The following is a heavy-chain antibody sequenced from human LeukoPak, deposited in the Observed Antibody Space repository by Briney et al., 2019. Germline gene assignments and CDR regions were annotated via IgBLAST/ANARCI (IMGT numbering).Heavy chain of an antibody. CDR2: IYYSGST. CDR3: ARRGMYYYDSSGGDY. D-gene: IGHD3-22*01. CDR1: GGSISSSSYY. Sequence: SSETLSLTCTVSGGSISSSSYYWGWIRQPPGKGLEWIGSIYYSGSTYYNPSLKSRVTISVDTSKNQFSLKLSSVTAADTAVYYCARRGMYYYDSSGGDYWGQGTLVTVSS. J-gene: IGHJ4*02. V-gene: IGHV4-39*01.